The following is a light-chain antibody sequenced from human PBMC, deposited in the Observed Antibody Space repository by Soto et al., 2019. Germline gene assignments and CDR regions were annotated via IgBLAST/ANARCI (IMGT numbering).Light chain of an antibody. J-gene: IGLJ3*02. CDR3: GADHGSGSNFVSWV. CDR2: VGTGGIVG. CDR1: SGYSNYK. V-gene: IGLV9-49*01. Sequence: QPVLTQPPSASASLGASVTLTCTLNSGYSNYKVDWYQQRPGKGPRFVMRVGTGGIVGSKGDGIPDRFSVLGSGLNRNLTIENIQEEDESDYHCGADHGSGSNFVSWVFGGGTKLTVL.